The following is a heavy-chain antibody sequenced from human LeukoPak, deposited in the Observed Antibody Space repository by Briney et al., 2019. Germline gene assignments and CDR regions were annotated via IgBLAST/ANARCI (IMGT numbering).Heavy chain of an antibody. CDR3: ARPAGGDYAFDF. CDR1: GGSISSDSYY. Sequence: PSETLSLTCTVSGGSISSDSYYWSWIWQPAGKGLEWIGYIYYSGSTNYNPSLKSRVTISVDTSKNQFSLKLSSVTAADTAVYYCARPAGGDYAFDFWGQGAMVTVSS. CDR2: IYYSGST. V-gene: IGHV4-61*10. J-gene: IGHJ3*01. D-gene: IGHD2-21*02.